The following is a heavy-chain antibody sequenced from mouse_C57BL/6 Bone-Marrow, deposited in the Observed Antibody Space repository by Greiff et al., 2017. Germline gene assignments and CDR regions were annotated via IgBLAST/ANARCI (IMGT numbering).Heavy chain of an antibody. J-gene: IGHJ1*03. Sequence: EVQLQQSGAELVRPGASVKLSCTASGFNIKDDYMHWVKQRPEQGLEWIGWIDPENGDTEYASKFQGKATITADTSSNTAYLQLSSLTSEDTAVYYCTGTVVAHWYFDVGGTGTTVTVSS. D-gene: IGHD1-1*01. CDR3: TGTVVAHWYFDV. CDR2: IDPENGDT. CDR1: GFNIKDDY. V-gene: IGHV14-4*01.